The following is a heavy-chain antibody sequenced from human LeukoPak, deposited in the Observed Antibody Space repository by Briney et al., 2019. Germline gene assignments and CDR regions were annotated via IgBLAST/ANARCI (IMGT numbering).Heavy chain of an antibody. CDR2: IYYSGNT. CDR3: ARRGSGASLEYYFDL. Sequence: PSDTLSLTCTVSGGSISSYYWSWIRQPPGKGLEYMGYIYYSGNTNSNPSLNSRVTISVDTSKNQFSLKLSSVTAADTAVYYCARRGSGASLEYYFDLWGRGTLVTVSS. J-gene: IGHJ2*01. D-gene: IGHD1-14*01. CDR1: GGSISSYY. V-gene: IGHV4-59*08.